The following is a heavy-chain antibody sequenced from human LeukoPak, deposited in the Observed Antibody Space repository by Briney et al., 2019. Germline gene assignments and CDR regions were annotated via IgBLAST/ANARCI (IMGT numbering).Heavy chain of an antibody. J-gene: IGHJ1*01. CDR3: ARDPSPGYSSGDPWYFQH. CDR2: IIPILGIA. Sequence: GSSVKVSCKASGGTFSSYAISWVRQAPGQGLEWMGRIIPILGIANYAQKFQGRVTITADKSTSTAYMELSSLRSEDTAVYYCARDPSPGYSSGDPWYFQHWGQGTLVTVSS. V-gene: IGHV1-69*04. CDR1: GGTFSSYA. D-gene: IGHD6-19*01.